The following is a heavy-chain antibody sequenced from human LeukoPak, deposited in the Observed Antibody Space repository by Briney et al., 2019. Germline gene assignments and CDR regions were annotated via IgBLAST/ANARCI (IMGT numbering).Heavy chain of an antibody. D-gene: IGHD6-13*01. V-gene: IGHV1-2*02. J-gene: IGHJ4*02. CDR1: GYTFTGYY. CDR3: ARDGSLDY. Sequence: ASVKVSCKASGYTFTGYYMHWLRQAPGQGLEWMGWINPNSGGTNYAQEFQGRVTLTRNTSISTTYMELSSLRSDDTAVYYCARDGSLDYWGQGTLVTVSS. CDR2: INPNSGGT.